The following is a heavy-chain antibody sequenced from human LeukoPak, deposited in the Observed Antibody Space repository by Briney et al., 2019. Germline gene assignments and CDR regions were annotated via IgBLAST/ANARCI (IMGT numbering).Heavy chain of an antibody. CDR2: ISGSGGST. Sequence: PGGSLRLSCAASGFTFSSYAMSWVRQAPGKGLEWVSAISGSGGSTYYADSVKGRFTISRDNSKNTLYLQMSSLRAEDTAVYYCAKALFDYGDYYFDYWGQGTLVTVSS. J-gene: IGHJ4*02. D-gene: IGHD4-17*01. CDR1: GFTFSSYA. V-gene: IGHV3-23*01. CDR3: AKALFDYGDYYFDY.